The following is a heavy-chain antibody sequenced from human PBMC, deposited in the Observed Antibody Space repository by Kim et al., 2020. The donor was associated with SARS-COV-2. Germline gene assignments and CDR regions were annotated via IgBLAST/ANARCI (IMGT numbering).Heavy chain of an antibody. D-gene: IGHD1-26*01. J-gene: IGHJ4*02. V-gene: IGHV4-39*07. CDR3: ARERSGSYRYDY. CDR1: GGSISSSSYY. Sequence: SETLSLTCTVSGGSISSSSYYWGWIRQPPGKGLEWIGSIYYSGSTYYNPSLKSRVTISVDTSKNQFSLKLSSVTAADTAVYYCARERSGSYRYDYWGQGT. CDR2: IYYSGST.